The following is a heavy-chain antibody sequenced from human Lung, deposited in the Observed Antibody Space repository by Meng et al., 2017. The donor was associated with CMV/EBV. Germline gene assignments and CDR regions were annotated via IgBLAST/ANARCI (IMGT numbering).Heavy chain of an antibody. D-gene: IGHD3-10*01. CDR1: GFSSSRYW. J-gene: IGHJ4*02. CDR2: KNEDGSKK. Sequence: EVHWGGSGGDLVQPGESRRLSCAASGFSSSRYWMNWSRQAPGKGLEWVANKNEDGSKKYYVDSVKGRFTISRDNAKNSLYLQMNSLRVEDTAIYYCGGVGIGYWGQGTLVTVSS. CDR3: GGVGIGY. V-gene: IGHV3-7*04.